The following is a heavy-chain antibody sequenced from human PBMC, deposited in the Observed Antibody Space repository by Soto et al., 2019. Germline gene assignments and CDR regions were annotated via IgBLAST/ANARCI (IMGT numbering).Heavy chain of an antibody. V-gene: IGHV1-69*01. J-gene: IGHJ6*02. CDR1: GGTFSSYA. CDR3: ARGYSGYPNYYYYGMDV. Sequence: QVQLVQSGAEVKKPGSSVKVSCKASGGTFSSYAISWVRQAPGQGLEWMGGIIPIFGTANYAQKFQGRVTITADESTSTAYMELSSLRSEDTAVYYCARGYSGYPNYYYYGMDVWGQGTTVTVSS. CDR2: IIPIFGTA. D-gene: IGHD5-12*01.